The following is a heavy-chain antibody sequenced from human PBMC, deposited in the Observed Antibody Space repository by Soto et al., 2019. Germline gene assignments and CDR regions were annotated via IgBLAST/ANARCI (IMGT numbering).Heavy chain of an antibody. J-gene: IGHJ4*02. CDR1: VFTFNNYG. CDR2: VSKSDYT. D-gene: IGHD2-2*01. Sequence: GWSLRLSCAASVFTFNNYGINWVRQAPGKGLEWVSSVSKSDYTYYSDSVKGRFTISRDNAKNSVSLQMNTLRAEDTAVYYCAREDSIIIPAVSDFWGQGTLVTVSS. CDR3: AREDSIIIPAVSDF. V-gene: IGHV3-21*01.